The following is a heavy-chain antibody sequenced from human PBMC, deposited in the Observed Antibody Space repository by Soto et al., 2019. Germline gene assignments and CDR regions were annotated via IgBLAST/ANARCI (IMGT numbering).Heavy chain of an antibody. CDR1: GFTFSSYG. V-gene: IGHV3-30*18. D-gene: IGHD4-17*01. CDR3: AKADSTTVTTTPDY. J-gene: IGHJ4*02. Sequence: QVQLVESGGGVVQPGRSLRLSCAASGFTFSSYGMHWVRQAPSKGLEWVAVISYDGSNKYYADSVKGRFTISRDNSKNTLYLQMNSLRAEDTAVYYCAKADSTTVTTTPDYWGQGTLVTVSS. CDR2: ISYDGSNK.